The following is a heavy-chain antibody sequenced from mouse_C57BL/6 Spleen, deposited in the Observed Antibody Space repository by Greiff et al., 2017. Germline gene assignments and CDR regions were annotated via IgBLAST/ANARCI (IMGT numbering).Heavy chain of an antibody. CDR3: ARTYRYAMDY. D-gene: IGHD5-1*01. CDR1: GYTFTSYW. J-gene: IGHJ4*01. Sequence: QVQLQQPGAELVRPGSSVKLSCKASGYTFTSYWMDWVKQRPGQGLEWIGNIYPSDSETRYNQKFKDKATLTVDKSSSTAYMQLSSLTSEDSAVYYCARTYRYAMDYWGQGTSVTVSS. CDR2: IYPSDSET. V-gene: IGHV1-61*01.